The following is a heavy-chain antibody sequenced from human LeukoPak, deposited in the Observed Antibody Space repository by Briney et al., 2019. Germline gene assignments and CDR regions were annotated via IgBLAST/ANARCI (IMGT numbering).Heavy chain of an antibody. D-gene: IGHD2/OR15-2a*01. CDR2: ISYDGSNK. Sequence: GRSLRLSCAASGFTFSSYAMHWVRQAPGKGLEWVAVISYDGSNKYYADSVKGRFTISRDNSKNTLYLQMNSLRAEDTAVYYCASLCGPLKGNAFDIWGQGTMVTVSS. CDR3: ASLCGPLKGNAFDI. CDR1: GFTFSSYA. V-gene: IGHV3-30-3*01. J-gene: IGHJ3*02.